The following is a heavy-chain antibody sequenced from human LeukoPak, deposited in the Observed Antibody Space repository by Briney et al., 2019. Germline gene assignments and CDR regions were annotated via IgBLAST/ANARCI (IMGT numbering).Heavy chain of an antibody. CDR2: INSDGSST. D-gene: IGHD6-6*01. V-gene: IGHV3-74*01. CDR1: GFTFSSYW. CDR3: ASSARPLYWFDP. J-gene: IGHJ5*02. Sequence: PGGSLRLSCAASGFTFSSYWMHWVRQAPGKGLVWVSRINSDGSSTSYADSVKGRFTISRDNAKNTLYLQMNSLRAEDTAVYYCASSARPLYWFDPWGQGTLVTVSS.